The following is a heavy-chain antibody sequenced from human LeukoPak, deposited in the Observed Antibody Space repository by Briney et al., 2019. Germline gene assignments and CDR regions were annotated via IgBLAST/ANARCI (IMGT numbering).Heavy chain of an antibody. CDR1: GYTFTSYV. V-gene: IGHV1-18*01. CDR3: AREPLYSSGWFNNYYYYGMDV. CDR2: ISAYNGNT. J-gene: IGHJ6*02. Sequence: ASVKVSCKASGYTFTSYVISWVRQAPGQGVEWMGWISAYNGNTNYAQKLQGRVTITTDTSTSTAYMELRSLRSDDTAVYYCAREPLYSSGWFNNYYYYGMDVWGQGTTVTVSS. D-gene: IGHD6-19*01.